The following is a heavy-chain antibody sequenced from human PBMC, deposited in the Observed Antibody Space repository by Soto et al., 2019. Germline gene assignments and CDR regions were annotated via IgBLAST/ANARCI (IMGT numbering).Heavy chain of an antibody. J-gene: IGHJ6*02. Sequence: RLSCAASGFTFSDYYMSWIRQAPGKGLEWVSYISSSSSYTNYADSVKGRFTISRDNAKNSLYLQMNSLRAEDTAVYYCASLKGAIYGMDVWGQGTTVTV. V-gene: IGHV3-11*06. CDR2: ISSSSSYT. D-gene: IGHD1-26*01. CDR3: ASLKGAIYGMDV. CDR1: GFTFSDYY.